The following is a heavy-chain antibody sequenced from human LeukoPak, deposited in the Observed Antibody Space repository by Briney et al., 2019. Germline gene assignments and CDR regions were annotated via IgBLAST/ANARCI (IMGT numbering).Heavy chain of an antibody. V-gene: IGHV4-61*08. Sequence: SETLSLTCTVSGDSISSGDYYWRWLRQPPGKGLEWIAYIFYTGTIEYNLSLKSRVTISADTSKNQFSLRLTSVTPADTAVYYCARSGAAYNWNDPLYMDVWGKGTTVTVSS. CDR3: ARSGAAYNWNDPLYMDV. CDR2: IFYTGTI. J-gene: IGHJ6*03. D-gene: IGHD1-20*01. CDR1: GDSISSGDYY.